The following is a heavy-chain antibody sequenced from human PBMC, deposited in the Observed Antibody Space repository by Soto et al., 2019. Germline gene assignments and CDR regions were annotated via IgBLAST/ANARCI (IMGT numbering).Heavy chain of an antibody. D-gene: IGHD2-2*01. CDR3: ARASSAQPYCSSTSCYEHFDY. J-gene: IGHJ4*02. Sequence: SETLSLTCTVSGGSISSSSYYWGWIRQPPGKGLEWIGSIYYSGSTYYNPPLKSRVTISVDTSKNQFSLKLSSVTAADTAVYYCARASSAQPYCSSTSCYEHFDYWGQGTLVTVSS. V-gene: IGHV4-39*01. CDR1: GGSISSSSYY. CDR2: IYYSGST.